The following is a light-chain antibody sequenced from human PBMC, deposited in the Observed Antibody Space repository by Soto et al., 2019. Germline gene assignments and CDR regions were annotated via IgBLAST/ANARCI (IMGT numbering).Light chain of an antibody. V-gene: IGLV1-40*01. CDR1: SFNIGAARD. Sequence: QSVLTQTPSVSGAPGQRVTISFTGNSFNIGAARDVHWYQVLPGSAPKLLIYVNTNRPSGVPGRFSGSKSGASSSLAITALLAEDEADYYCQSYGDSRSAVVFAGGTKLTGL. J-gene: IGLJ3*02. CDR2: VNT. CDR3: QSYGDSRSAVV.